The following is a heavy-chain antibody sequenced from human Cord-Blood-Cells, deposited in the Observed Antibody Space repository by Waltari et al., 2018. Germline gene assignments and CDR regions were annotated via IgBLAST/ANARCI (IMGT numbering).Heavy chain of an antibody. V-gene: IGHV1-46*01. CDR2: INPSGGST. CDR1: GYTFPSYS. Sequence: QVQLVQSGAEVKKPGASVKVSCKASGYTFPSYSMHWVRQAPGQGLEWMGIINPSGGSTSYAQKFQGRVTMTRDTSTSTVYMELSSLRSEDTAVYYCARLHPIAAAGRRGFDYWGQGTLVTVSS. D-gene: IGHD6-13*01. CDR3: ARLHPIAAAGRRGFDY. J-gene: IGHJ4*02.